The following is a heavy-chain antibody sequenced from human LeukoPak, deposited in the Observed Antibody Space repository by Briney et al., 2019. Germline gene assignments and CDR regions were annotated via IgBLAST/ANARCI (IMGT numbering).Heavy chain of an antibody. D-gene: IGHD4-17*01. CDR2: MNHSGST. CDR3: ARLYGDYVYYFDY. J-gene: IGHJ4*02. Sequence: SETLSLTCAVYGGSFSGYYWSWIRQPPGKGLEWIGEMNHSGSTNYNPSLKSRVTISVDTSKNQFSLKLSSVTAADTAVYYCARLYGDYVYYFDYWGQGTLVTVSS. CDR1: GGSFSGYY. V-gene: IGHV4-34*01.